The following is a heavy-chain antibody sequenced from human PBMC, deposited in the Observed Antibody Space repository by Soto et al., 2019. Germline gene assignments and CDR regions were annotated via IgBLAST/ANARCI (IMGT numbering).Heavy chain of an antibody. V-gene: IGHV3-13*04. D-gene: IGHD7-27*01. CDR2: IGTAGDT. Sequence: EVQLVESGGGLVQPGGSLRLSCAASGFTFSSYDMHWVRQATGKGLEWVSAIGTAGDTYYPGSVKGRFTISREDAKNSLYLQKNSLRAGDTAVYYCARGELGIVRSYWYFDLWGRGTLVTVSS. CDR3: ARGELGIVRSYWYFDL. CDR1: GFTFSSYD. J-gene: IGHJ2*01.